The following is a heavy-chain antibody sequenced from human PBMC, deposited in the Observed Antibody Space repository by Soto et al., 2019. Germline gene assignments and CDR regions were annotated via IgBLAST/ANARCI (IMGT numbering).Heavy chain of an antibody. V-gene: IGHV1-69*11. CDR1: GGTFSNFA. CDR2: IIPILGTP. J-gene: IGHJ2*01. Sequence: QVQLVQSGAEVKKPGSSVKVSCKASGGTFSNFAITWVRQAPGQGLEWMGGIIPILGTPNYAQKFQGRVTISADESPSPAYRGLRSLASEDTAVYYGAGDLTRLWYFDLWGRGTLVTVSS. CDR3: AGDLTRLWYFDL.